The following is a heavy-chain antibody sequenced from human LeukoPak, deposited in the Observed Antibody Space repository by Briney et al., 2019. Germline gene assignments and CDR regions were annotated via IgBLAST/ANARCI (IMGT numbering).Heavy chain of an antibody. CDR2: IKQDGSEK. V-gene: IGHV3-7*01. CDR3: ARDPTYGDSAP. D-gene: IGHD4-17*01. J-gene: IGHJ5*02. CDR1: GFTFSRFW. Sequence: GGSLRLSCAASGFTFSRFWMNWVRQAPGKGLEWVANIKQDGSEKYYVDSVKGRFTISRDNAKNSLYLQMNSLRAEDTAVYYCARDPTYGDSAPWGQGTLVTVSS.